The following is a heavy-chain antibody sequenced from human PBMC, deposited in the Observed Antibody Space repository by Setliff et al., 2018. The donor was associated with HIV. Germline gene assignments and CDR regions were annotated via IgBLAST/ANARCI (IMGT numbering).Heavy chain of an antibody. Sequence: SETLSLTCAVYGGSFSGYYWSWIRQPPGKGLEWIGEINHSGSINYNPSLKSRVTISVDTSKNQFSLKLTSVTAADTAVFYCARGRMDTLFYSFYYMDVWGKGTTVTVSS. D-gene: IGHD2-8*01. CDR3: ARGRMDTLFYSFYYMDV. V-gene: IGHV4-34*01. J-gene: IGHJ6*03. CDR2: INHSGSI. CDR1: GGSFSGYY.